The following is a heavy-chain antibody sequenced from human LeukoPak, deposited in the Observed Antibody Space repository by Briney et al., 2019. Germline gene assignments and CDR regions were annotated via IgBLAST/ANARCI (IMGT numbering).Heavy chain of an antibody. CDR2: IYHSGSA. CDR3: ARWSGVVGTARGWYFDL. Sequence: PSETLFLTCAVSGDSISSSNWWSWVRQPPEKGLEWIGEIYHSGSANYNPSLKSRATISVDKSKNQFSLKLNSVTAADTAVYYCARWSGVVGTARGWYFDLWGRGTLVTVSS. D-gene: IGHD1-26*01. CDR1: GDSISSSNW. J-gene: IGHJ2*01. V-gene: IGHV4-4*02.